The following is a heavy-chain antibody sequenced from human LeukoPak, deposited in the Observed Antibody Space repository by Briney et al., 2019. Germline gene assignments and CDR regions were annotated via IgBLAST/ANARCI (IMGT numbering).Heavy chain of an antibody. CDR3: ARDFRLSWDYVWGSYRNSFNI. CDR2: INPNSGGT. D-gene: IGHD3-16*02. Sequence: GASVKVSCKASGYTFTGYYMHWVRQAPGQGLEWMGWINPNSGGTNYAQKFQGRVTMTRDTSISTAYMELSRLRSDDTAVYYCARDFRLSWDYVWGSYRNSFNIWGQGTMVTVSS. V-gene: IGHV1-2*02. CDR1: GYTFTGYY. J-gene: IGHJ3*02.